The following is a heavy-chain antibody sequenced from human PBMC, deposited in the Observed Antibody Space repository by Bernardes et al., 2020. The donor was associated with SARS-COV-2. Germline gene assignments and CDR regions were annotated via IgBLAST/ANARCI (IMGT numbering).Heavy chain of an antibody. D-gene: IGHD2-2*01. CDR1: GGSFSGYY. J-gene: IGHJ4*02. Sequence: LSLTCAVYGGSFSGYYWSWIRQPPGKGLEWIGEINHSGSTNYNPSLKSRVTISVDTSKNQFSLKLSSVTAADTDVYYCATSSCSSTSCYPGLGYWGQGTLVTVSS. CDR3: ATSSCSSTSCYPGLGY. V-gene: IGHV4-34*01. CDR2: INHSGST.